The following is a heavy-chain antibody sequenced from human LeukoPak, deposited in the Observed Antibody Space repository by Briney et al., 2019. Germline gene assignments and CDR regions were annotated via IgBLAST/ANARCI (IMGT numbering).Heavy chain of an antibody. V-gene: IGHV3-21*01. CDR1: GFTFSSYS. D-gene: IGHD4/OR15-4a*01. CDR3: ARVTKRAQGQLTHYFDY. Sequence: GGSLRLSCAASGFTFSSYSMNWVRQAPGKGLEWVSSISSSSSYIYYADSVKGRFTISRDNAKNSLYLQMNSLRAEDTAVYYCARVTKRAQGQLTHYFDYWGQGTLVTVSS. J-gene: IGHJ4*02. CDR2: ISSSSSYI.